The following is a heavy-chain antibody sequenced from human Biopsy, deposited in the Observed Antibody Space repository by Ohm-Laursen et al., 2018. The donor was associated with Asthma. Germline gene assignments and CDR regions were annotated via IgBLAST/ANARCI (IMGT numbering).Heavy chain of an antibody. CDR3: ARQSGQDYGDSSGFDI. D-gene: IGHD3-22*01. CDR2: VSSDGHNK. Sequence: SLRLSCTASGFVFSQCGLHWVRPGPGKGLEWVALVSSDGHNKYYEDSVKGRFTISRDNSRNRLYLQINRLTVEDSAVYFCARQSGQDYGDSSGFDIWGQGTKVAVSS. J-gene: IGHJ3*02. V-gene: IGHV3-30*03. CDR1: GFVFSQCG.